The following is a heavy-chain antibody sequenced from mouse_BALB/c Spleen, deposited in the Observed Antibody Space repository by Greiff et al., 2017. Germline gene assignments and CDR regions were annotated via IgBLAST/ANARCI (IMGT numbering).Heavy chain of an antibody. CDR3: ARSESLLRLHY. CDR2: IYPGGGYT. V-gene: IGHV1-63*02. Sequence: QVQLQQSGAELVRPGTSVKISCKASGYTFTNYWLGWVKQRPGHGLEWTGDIYPGGGYTNYNEKFKGKATLTADTSSSTAYMQLSSLTSEDSAVYFCARSESLLRLHYWGQGTTLTVSS. CDR1: GYTFTNYW. J-gene: IGHJ2*01. D-gene: IGHD1-2*01.